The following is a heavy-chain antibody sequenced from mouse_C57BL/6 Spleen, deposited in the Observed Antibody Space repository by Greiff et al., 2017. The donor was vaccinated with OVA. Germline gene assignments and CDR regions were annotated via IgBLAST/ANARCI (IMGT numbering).Heavy chain of an antibody. Sequence: VQLQQSGAELAKPGASVKLSCKASGYTFTSYWMHWVKQRPGQGLEWIGYINPSSGYTKYNQKFKDKATLTADKSSSTAYMQLSSLTYEDSAVYYCASGYDPYYYAMDYWGQGTSVTVSS. J-gene: IGHJ4*01. CDR2: INPSSGYT. V-gene: IGHV1-7*01. CDR1: GYTFTSYW. CDR3: ASGYDPYYYAMDY. D-gene: IGHD2-2*01.